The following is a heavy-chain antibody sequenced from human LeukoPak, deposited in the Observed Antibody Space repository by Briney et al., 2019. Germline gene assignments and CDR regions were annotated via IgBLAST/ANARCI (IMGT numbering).Heavy chain of an antibody. CDR1: GYTFTGYY. CDR3: ARGGYSRGWSLWWFDP. D-gene: IGHD6-19*01. CDR2: INPNSGGT. V-gene: IGHV1-2*02. Sequence: ASVKVSCKASGYTFTGYYMHWVRQAPGQGLEWMGWINPNSGGTNYAQKFQGRVTMTRDPSISPDYMALSRLRSADTVVSYCARGGYSRGWSLWWFDPWGQGTLVTVSS. J-gene: IGHJ5*02.